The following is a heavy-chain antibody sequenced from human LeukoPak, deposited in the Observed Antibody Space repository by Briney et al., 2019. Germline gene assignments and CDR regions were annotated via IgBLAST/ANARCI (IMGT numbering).Heavy chain of an antibody. V-gene: IGHV3-11*01. CDR2: ISSSGSTI. CDR1: GFTFSDYY. Sequence: GGSLRLSCGASGFTFSDYYMSWIRQAPGKGLEYVSYISSSGSTIHYADSVKGRFTISRDNARNSLYLQMNSLRAEDTAVYYCARDRSIAIITMVRGAYPLDSWGQGTLVTVSS. J-gene: IGHJ4*02. CDR3: ARDRSIAIITMVRGAYPLDS. D-gene: IGHD3-10*01.